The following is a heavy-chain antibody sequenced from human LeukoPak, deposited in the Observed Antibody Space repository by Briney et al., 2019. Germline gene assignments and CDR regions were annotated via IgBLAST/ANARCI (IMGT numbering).Heavy chain of an antibody. CDR3: ARDKEHCSSTSCYSTYYYYYMDV. J-gene: IGHJ6*03. Sequence: ASVTVSCTASGYTFTSYGISWVRQAPGQGLEWMGWISAYNGNTNYAQKLQGRVTMTTDTSTSTAYMELRSLRSDDTAVYYCARDKEHCSSTSCYSTYYYYYMDVWGKGTTVTVSS. D-gene: IGHD2-2*02. V-gene: IGHV1-18*01. CDR2: ISAYNGNT. CDR1: GYTFTSYG.